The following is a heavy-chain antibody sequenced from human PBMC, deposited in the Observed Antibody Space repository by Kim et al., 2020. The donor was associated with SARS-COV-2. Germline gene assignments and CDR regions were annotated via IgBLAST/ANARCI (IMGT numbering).Heavy chain of an antibody. D-gene: IGHD3-10*01. Sequence: GGSLRLSCAASGFTFGDYAMHWVRQAPGKGLEWVSGISWNSGSIGYADSVKGRFTISRDNAKNSLYLQMNSLRAEDTALYYCAKWGSGGFRRGSALKDDPMYYFDYWGQGTLVTVSS. V-gene: IGHV3-9*01. J-gene: IGHJ4*02. CDR2: ISWNSGSI. CDR1: GFTFGDYA. CDR3: AKWGSGGFRRGSALKDDPMYYFDY.